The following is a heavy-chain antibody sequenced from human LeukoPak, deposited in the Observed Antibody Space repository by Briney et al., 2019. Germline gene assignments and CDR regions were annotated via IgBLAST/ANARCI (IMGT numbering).Heavy chain of an antibody. CDR2: IYYSGGT. Sequence: SETLSLTCTVSGGSISSYYWGWIRQPPGEGLEWIGYIYYSGGTNYNPSLKSRVTISVDPSKNQFSLKLSSVTAADTAVYYCARTRNGRYFDLWGRGTLVTVSS. V-gene: IGHV4-59*01. J-gene: IGHJ2*01. CDR1: GGSISSYY. CDR3: ARTRNGRYFDL. D-gene: IGHD1-1*01.